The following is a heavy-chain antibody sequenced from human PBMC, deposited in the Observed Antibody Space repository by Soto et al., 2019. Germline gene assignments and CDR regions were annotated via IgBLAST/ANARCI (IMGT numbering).Heavy chain of an antibody. CDR3: VSAVAATGAFAI. D-gene: IGHD2-15*01. V-gene: IGHV4-31*03. Sequence: PSGTLSLTCSVSGGSISSGGYDWRWIRQHPGKGLEWIGYIYYSGSTYYNPSLKSRVTISVDTSKNQFSLKLSSVTAADTAVYYCVSAVAATGAFAIWGKGTMVTVS. CDR2: IYYSGST. J-gene: IGHJ3*02. CDR1: GGSISSGGYD.